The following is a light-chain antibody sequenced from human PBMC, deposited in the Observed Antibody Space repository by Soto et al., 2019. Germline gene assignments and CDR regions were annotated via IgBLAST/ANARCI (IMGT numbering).Light chain of an antibody. V-gene: IGLV1-40*01. CDR1: TSNIGAPYD. Sequence: VLTQPPSVSGAPGQRVSISCTGSTSNIGAPYDVHWYQHLPGTAPKLLIYGDNNRPSGVPDRFSGSKSGTSASLAITRLQAEDEADYYCQSYDISLHNYVFGTGTKGTVL. J-gene: IGLJ1*01. CDR2: GDN. CDR3: QSYDISLHNYV.